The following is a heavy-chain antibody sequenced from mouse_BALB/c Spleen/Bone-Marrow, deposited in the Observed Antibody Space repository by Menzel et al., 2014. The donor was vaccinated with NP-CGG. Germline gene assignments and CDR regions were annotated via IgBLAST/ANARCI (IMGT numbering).Heavy chain of an antibody. CDR2: IDPENGNT. J-gene: IGHJ2*01. Sequence: EVQLQQSGAELVRPGALVKLSCKASGFNIRDYYMHWVKQRPEQGLEWIGWIDPENGNTTYDPKFQGKASITADTSSNTAYLQLSSLTSEVTAVYYCVAYYRYEYYFDYWGQGTTLTVSS. V-gene: IGHV14-1*02. D-gene: IGHD2-14*01. CDR3: VAYYRYEYYFDY. CDR1: GFNIRDYY.